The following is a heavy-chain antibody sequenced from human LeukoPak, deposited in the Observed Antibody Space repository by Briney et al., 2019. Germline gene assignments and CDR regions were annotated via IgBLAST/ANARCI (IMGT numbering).Heavy chain of an antibody. J-gene: IGHJ5*02. D-gene: IGHD6-13*01. Sequence: PSETLSLTCTVSNFSISSGYYWGWIRQPPGKGLEWIGSLYHTGSTYYNPSLKSRVASSVDTSKNQFSLKLSSVTAADTAVYYCASTSAAAGQGFDPWGQGTLVTVSS. CDR2: LYHTGST. V-gene: IGHV4-38-2*02. CDR1: NFSISSGYY. CDR3: ASTSAAAGQGFDP.